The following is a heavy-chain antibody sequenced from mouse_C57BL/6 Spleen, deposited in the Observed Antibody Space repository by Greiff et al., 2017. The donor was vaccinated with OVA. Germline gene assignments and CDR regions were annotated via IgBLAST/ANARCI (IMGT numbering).Heavy chain of an antibody. J-gene: IGHJ4*01. Sequence: EVHLVESGGGLVKPGGSLKLSCAASGFTFSSYAMSWVRQTPEQRLEWVATISDGGSYTYYPDNVKGRFTISRDNAKNNLYLQMSHLKSEDTAMYYCARDGYSLVAMDYWGQGTSVTVSS. CDR3: ARDGYSLVAMDY. D-gene: IGHD1-1*02. CDR1: GFTFSSYA. CDR2: ISDGGSYT. V-gene: IGHV5-4*01.